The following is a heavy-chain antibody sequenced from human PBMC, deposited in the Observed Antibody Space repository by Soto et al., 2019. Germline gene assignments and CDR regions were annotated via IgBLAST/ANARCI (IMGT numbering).Heavy chain of an antibody. CDR3: ARPGYSSSWYWFDS. J-gene: IGHJ5*01. CDR2: LHYGGST. D-gene: IGHD6-13*01. Sequence: SETLSLTCAVSGAPFRSRDYYWGWIRQPPNKGLEWIASLHYGGSTFYNPSLKSRVAVFVDTSKNQFSLKLMSVTAADTAVYYCARPGYSSSWYWFDSWGQGTPVTVPQ. V-gene: IGHV4-39*01. CDR1: GAPFRSRDYY.